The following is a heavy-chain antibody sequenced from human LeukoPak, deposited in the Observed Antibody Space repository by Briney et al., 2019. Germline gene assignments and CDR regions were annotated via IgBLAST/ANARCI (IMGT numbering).Heavy chain of an antibody. CDR1: GFSLSSYA. V-gene: IGHV3-23*01. J-gene: IGHJ4*02. CDR2: ISGSGGST. D-gene: IGHD7-27*01. Sequence: GGSLRLSCAASGFSLSSYAMSWVRQAPGKGLEWVSAISGSGGSTYYADSVKGRFTISRDNSKKTLYLQMNSLRAEDTAVYYCARENWANDYWGQGTLVTVSS. CDR3: ARENWANDY.